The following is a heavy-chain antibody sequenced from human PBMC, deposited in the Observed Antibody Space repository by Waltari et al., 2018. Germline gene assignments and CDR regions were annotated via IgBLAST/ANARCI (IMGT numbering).Heavy chain of an antibody. CDR3: ARDPGYSYGSYYYYYGMDV. J-gene: IGHJ6*02. D-gene: IGHD5-18*01. V-gene: IGHV4-4*02. CDR1: GGSISSSNW. Sequence: QVQLQESGPGLVKPSGTLSLTCAVSGGSISSSNWWSWVRQPPGKGLEWIGEIYDSGRTNYNPALKSRVTISVDKSKNQFSLKLSSVTAADTAVYYCARDPGYSYGSYYYYYGMDVWGQGTTVTVSS. CDR2: IYDSGRT.